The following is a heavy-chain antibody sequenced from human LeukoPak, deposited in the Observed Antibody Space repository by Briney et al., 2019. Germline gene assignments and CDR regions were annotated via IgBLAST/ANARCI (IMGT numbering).Heavy chain of an antibody. D-gene: IGHD1-26*01. Sequence: GGSLRLSCAASGFTFSNYWMSWVRQAPGKGLEWVAKIKQDGSEEYYVDSVKGRFTISRDNANNLLYLQMNSLRAKDTAVYYCASGTIVGARGADNWGQGTLVTVSS. CDR1: GFTFSNYW. J-gene: IGHJ4*02. V-gene: IGHV3-7*01. CDR2: IKQDGSEE. CDR3: ASGTIVGARGADN.